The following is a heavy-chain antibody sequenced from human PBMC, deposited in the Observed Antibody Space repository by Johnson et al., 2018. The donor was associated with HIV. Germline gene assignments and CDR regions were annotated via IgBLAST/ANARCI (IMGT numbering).Heavy chain of an antibody. D-gene: IGHD5-18*01. CDR1: GFTFDDYA. Sequence: EVQLVESGGGLVQPGRSLRLSCAASGFTFDDYAMHWVRQAPGKGLEWVSAIGTAGDTYYPGSVKGRFTISRDNAKNSLYLQMNSLRAEDTAVYYCARWVDTTFDIWGQGTMVTVSS. V-gene: IGHV3-13*01. CDR3: ARWVDTTFDI. CDR2: IGTAGDT. J-gene: IGHJ3*02.